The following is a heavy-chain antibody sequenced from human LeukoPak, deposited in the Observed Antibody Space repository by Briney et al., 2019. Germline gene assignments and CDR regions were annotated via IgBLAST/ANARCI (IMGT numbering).Heavy chain of an antibody. J-gene: IGHJ4*02. Sequence: GGSLRLSCAASGFTFSSYGMHWVRQAPGKGLEWVAVISYDGSNKYYADSVKGRFTISRDNSKNTLYLQMNSLRAEDTAVYYCAKGRPGYSYGYYFDYWGQGTLVTVSS. CDR2: ISYDGSNK. CDR3: AKGRPGYSYGYYFDY. V-gene: IGHV3-30*18. CDR1: GFTFSSYG. D-gene: IGHD5-18*01.